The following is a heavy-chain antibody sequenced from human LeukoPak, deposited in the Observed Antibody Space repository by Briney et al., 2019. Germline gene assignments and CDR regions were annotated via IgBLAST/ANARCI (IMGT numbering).Heavy chain of an antibody. Sequence: GASVKVSCKASGYTFTGYYMHWVRQAPGQGLEWMGWINPNSGGTNYAQKFQGRVTMTRDTSISTAYMELSRLRSDDTAVYYCARSPLGYSSSYPEYNWFDPWGQGALVTVSS. J-gene: IGHJ5*02. CDR3: ARSPLGYSSSYPEYNWFDP. CDR1: GYTFTGYY. V-gene: IGHV1-2*02. D-gene: IGHD6-13*01. CDR2: INPNSGGT.